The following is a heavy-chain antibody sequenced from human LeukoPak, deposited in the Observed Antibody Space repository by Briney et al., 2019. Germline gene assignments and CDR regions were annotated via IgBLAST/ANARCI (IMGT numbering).Heavy chain of an antibody. D-gene: IGHD2-21*02. CDR1: GFTFSSYA. CDR3: ARRLPCGGDCYAFDY. Sequence: PGGSLRLSCAASGFTFSSYAMSWVRQAPGKGLEWVSAISGSGVSTYYADSVKGRFTISRDNSKNSLYLQMNSLRAEDTAVYYCARRLPCGGDCYAFDYWGQGTLVTVSS. V-gene: IGHV3-23*01. CDR2: ISGSGVST. J-gene: IGHJ4*02.